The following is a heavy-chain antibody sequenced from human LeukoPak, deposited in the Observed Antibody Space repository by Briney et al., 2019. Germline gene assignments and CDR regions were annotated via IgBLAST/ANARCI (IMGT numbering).Heavy chain of an antibody. CDR2: IIPIFGTA. J-gene: IGHJ4*02. Sequence: GSSVKVSCKASGGTFSSYAISWVRQAPGQGLEWMGGIIPIFGTANYAQKFRGRVTITADESTSTAYMELSSLRSEDTAVYYCASLGRENYYDDYWGQGTLVTVSS. CDR1: GGTFSSYA. D-gene: IGHD3-22*01. V-gene: IGHV1-69*01. CDR3: ASLGRENYYDDY.